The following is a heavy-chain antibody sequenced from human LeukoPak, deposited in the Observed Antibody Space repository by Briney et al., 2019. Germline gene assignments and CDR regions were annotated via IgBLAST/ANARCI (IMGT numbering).Heavy chain of an antibody. CDR3: AKWRGYSSGWSGPFDD. J-gene: IGHJ4*01. V-gene: IGHV1-2*02. D-gene: IGHD6-19*01. Sequence: PAGSVRVSCKDSGYAFTGDHMHWVRQAPGEGVERMGWIYPISGGTNYAQKFQGRVTVTRDASISTAYMELSRLKSDDTAVYYCAKWRGYSSGWSGPFDDWGQGTLVTVSS. CDR1: GYAFTGDH. CDR2: IYPISGGT.